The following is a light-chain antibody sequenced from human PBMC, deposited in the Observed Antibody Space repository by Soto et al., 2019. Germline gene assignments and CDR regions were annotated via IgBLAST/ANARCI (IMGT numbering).Light chain of an antibody. CDR2: SAS. CDR1: QSISSSF. Sequence: DIQMTQSPSSLSASVGDRVTITCRAIQSISSSFLNWYQQKPGKAPKLLIFSASSLQSGVPSRFSGSGSGTDFTLTISSLQPEDFATYYCQQSYSTPTWTFGQGTKVDNK. CDR3: QQSYSTPTWT. V-gene: IGKV1-39*01. J-gene: IGKJ1*01.